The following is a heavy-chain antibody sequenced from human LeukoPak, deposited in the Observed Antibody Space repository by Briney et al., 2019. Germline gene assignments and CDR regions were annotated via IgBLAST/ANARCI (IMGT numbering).Heavy chain of an antibody. J-gene: IGHJ4*02. CDR1: SGSISTSNYY. Sequence: SETLSLTCTVSSGSISTSNYYWGWVRQPPGKALEWIGNIFYSGSTYYSPSLKSRVTISLDTSRNQFSLKLSSVTAADTAVYYCASRSPAGLKQQLVYFDYWGQGTLVTVSS. D-gene: IGHD6-13*01. V-gene: IGHV4-39*07. CDR3: ASRSPAGLKQQLVYFDY. CDR2: IFYSGST.